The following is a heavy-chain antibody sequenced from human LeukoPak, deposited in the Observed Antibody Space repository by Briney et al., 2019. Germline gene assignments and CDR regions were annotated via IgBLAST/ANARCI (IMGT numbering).Heavy chain of an antibody. CDR3: ARYCSGGSCHNWFDP. CDR2: IYYSGNT. D-gene: IGHD2-15*01. J-gene: IGHJ5*02. CDR1: GGSISPNL. V-gene: IGHV4-59*01. Sequence: SETLSLTCTVSGGSISPNLWSWIRQPPGKGLEWIGYIYYSGNTNHNPSLKSRVTISVDTSKNQFSLKLSSVTAADTAVYYCARYCSGGSCHNWFDPWGQGTLVTVSS.